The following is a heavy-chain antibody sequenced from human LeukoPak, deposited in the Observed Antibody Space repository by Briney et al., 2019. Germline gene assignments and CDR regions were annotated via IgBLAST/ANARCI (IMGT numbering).Heavy chain of an antibody. CDR2: INPSGGSK. Sequence: EASVKVSCKASGYTFTGYYMHLVRQAPGQGLAWMGIINPSGGSKSYAQKFQGRVSMTRDTSTSTVYMELSSLRSEDTAVYYCARDLRGHIVVVTAMGMEVWGQGTTVTVSS. CDR3: ARDLRGHIVVVTAMGMEV. D-gene: IGHD2-21*02. J-gene: IGHJ6*02. V-gene: IGHV1-46*01. CDR1: GYTFTGYY.